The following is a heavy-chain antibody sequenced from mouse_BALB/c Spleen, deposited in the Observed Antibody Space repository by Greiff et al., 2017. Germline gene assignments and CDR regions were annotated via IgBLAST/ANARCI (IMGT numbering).Heavy chain of an antibody. CDR3: AREAYGNYAMDY. V-gene: IGHV5-12-2*01. CDR2: ISNGGGST. J-gene: IGHJ4*01. Sequence: EVQRVESGGGLVQPGGSLKLSCAASGFTFSSYTMSWVRQTPETRLEWVAYISNGGGSTYYPDTVKGRFTISRDNAKNTLYLQMSSLKSEDTAMYYCAREAYGNYAMDYWGQGTSVTVSS. CDR1: GFTFSSYT. D-gene: IGHD2-1*01.